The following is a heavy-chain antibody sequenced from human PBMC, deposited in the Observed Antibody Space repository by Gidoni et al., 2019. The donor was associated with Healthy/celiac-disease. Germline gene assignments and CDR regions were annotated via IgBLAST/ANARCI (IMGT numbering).Heavy chain of an antibody. CDR2: ISSSSSYT. D-gene: IGHD2-21*01. CDR3: AREIARWYNWFDP. J-gene: IGHJ5*02. CDR1: GFTFSDYY. Sequence: QVQLVESGGGLVKPGGSLRLSCAASGFTFSDYYMSWIRQAPGKGLEWVSYISSSSSYTNYADSVKGRFTISRDNAKNSLYLQMNSLRAEDTAVYYCAREIARWYNWFDPWGQGTLVTVSS. V-gene: IGHV3-11*06.